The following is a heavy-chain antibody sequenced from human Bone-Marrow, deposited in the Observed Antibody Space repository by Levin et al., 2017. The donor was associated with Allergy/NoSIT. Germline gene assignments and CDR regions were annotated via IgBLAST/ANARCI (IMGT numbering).Heavy chain of an antibody. D-gene: IGHD2-2*01. CDR1: EITFATYG. CDR2: ISNSDGKT. V-gene: IGHV3-23*01. CDR3: ANGRSSNYHY. J-gene: IGHJ4*02. Sequence: PGGSLRLSCAASEITFATYGMTWVRQAPGKGLEWVSSISNSDGKTYYADSVKGRFTISRDNPKNTLYLQMNSLTAEDTAVYYCANGRSSNYHYWGQGALVTVSS.